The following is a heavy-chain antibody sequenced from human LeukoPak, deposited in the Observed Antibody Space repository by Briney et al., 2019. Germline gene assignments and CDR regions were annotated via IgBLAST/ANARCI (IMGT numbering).Heavy chain of an antibody. Sequence: GGSLRLSCAASGFTFSSYERNWVRQAPGKGLEWVSYISSSGSTIYYADSVKRGYTISRDNTKSSPYMQMNSLSDEDTGVYYCARKEGPVLLWSRGADPLDYWGQGTLVTVSS. CDR1: GFTFSSYE. CDR3: ARKEGPVLLWSRGADPLDY. V-gene: IGHV3-48*03. CDR2: ISSSGSTI. D-gene: IGHD3-10*01. J-gene: IGHJ4*02.